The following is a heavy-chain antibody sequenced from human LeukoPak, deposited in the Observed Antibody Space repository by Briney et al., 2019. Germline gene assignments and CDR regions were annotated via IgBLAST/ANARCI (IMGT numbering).Heavy chain of an antibody. V-gene: IGHV3-21*01. CDR1: GFTFSSYW. CDR3: ARAVWDSSGHLFDY. Sequence: KAGGSLRLSCAASGFTFSSYWMSWVRQAPGKGLEWVSSISGSSSHIYYADSVKGRFTISRDNAKNSLYLQMNSLRAEDTAVYYCARAVWDSSGHLFDYWGQGTLVTVSS. CDR2: ISGSSSHI. D-gene: IGHD3-22*01. J-gene: IGHJ4*02.